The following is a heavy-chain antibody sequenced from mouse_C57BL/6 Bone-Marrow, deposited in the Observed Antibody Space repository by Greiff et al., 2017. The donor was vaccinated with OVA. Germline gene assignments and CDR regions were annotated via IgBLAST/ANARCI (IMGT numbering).Heavy chain of an antibody. CDR2: INPYNGDT. V-gene: IGHV1-20*01. D-gene: IGHD1-1*01. CDR3: ARERRGIYYYGSSPAWFAY. CDR1: GYSFTGYF. Sequence: EVQRVESGPELVKPGDSVKISCKASGYSFTGYFMNWVMQSHGKSLEWIGRINPYNGDTFYNQKFKGKATLTVDKSSSTAHMELRSLTSEDSAVYYCARERRGIYYYGSSPAWFAYWGQGTLVTVSA. J-gene: IGHJ3*01.